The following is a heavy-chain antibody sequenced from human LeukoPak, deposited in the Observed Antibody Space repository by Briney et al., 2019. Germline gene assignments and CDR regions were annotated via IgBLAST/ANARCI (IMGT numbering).Heavy chain of an antibody. CDR1: GFTFSSYA. CDR3: AKESVVTGAFDI. J-gene: IGHJ3*02. D-gene: IGHD2-21*02. CDR2: ISGSGGST. V-gene: IGHV3-23*01. Sequence: GGSLSLSCAASGFTFSSYAMSWIRQAPGKGLEWVSAISGSGGSTYYADSVKGRFTISRDNSKNTLYLQMNSLRAEDTAVYYCAKESVVTGAFDIWGQGTMVTVSS.